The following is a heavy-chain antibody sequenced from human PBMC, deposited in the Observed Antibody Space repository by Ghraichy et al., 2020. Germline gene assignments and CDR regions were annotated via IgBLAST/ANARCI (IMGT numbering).Heavy chain of an antibody. D-gene: IGHD6-6*01. J-gene: IGHJ6*02. V-gene: IGHV3-74*01. CDR1: GFTFSSYW. CDR3: ARDSLSGSSHPDYYYYYGMDV. CDR2: INSDGSST. Sequence: GESLNISCAASGFTFSSYWMHWVRQAPGKGLVWVSRINSDGSSTSYADSVKGRFTISRDNAKNTLYLQMNSLRAEDTAVYYCARDSLSGSSHPDYYYYYGMDVWGQGTTVTVSS.